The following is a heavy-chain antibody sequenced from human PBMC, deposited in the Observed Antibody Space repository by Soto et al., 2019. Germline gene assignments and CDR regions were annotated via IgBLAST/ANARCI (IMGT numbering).Heavy chain of an antibody. J-gene: IGHJ4*02. CDR1: GGSISSYY. CDR3: EKKPVFRAVKEK. V-gene: IGHV4-59*08. CDR2: IYYSGAT. D-gene: IGHD4-17*01. Sequence: SETLSLTCTVSGGSISSYYWSWIRQPPGKGLEWIGYIYYSGATNYNPSLKSRVTISVDTSKNQFSLKLSSVTAADTAVYYWEKKPVFRAVKEKWGQGTWAPVPP.